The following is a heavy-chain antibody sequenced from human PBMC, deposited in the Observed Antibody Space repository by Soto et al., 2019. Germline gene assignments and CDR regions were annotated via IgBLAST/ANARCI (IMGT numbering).Heavy chain of an antibody. V-gene: IGHV3-23*01. J-gene: IGHJ4*02. CDR2: ISGSGGRT. D-gene: IGHD1-26*01. Sequence: EVQLLESGGGLVQPGGSLRLSCAASGFTFNSYGMSWVRQAPGKGLEWVSAISGSGGRTYYADSVKGRFTISRDNSKNTLYLQMNSLRAEDTAVYYCAKAQEVGATTPFDYWGQGTLVTVSS. CDR3: AKAQEVGATTPFDY. CDR1: GFTFNSYG.